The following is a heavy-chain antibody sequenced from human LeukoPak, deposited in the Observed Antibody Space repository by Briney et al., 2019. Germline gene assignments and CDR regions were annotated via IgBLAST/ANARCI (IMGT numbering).Heavy chain of an antibody. Sequence: GGSLRLSCAASGFTFSSYSMNWVRQAPGKGLEWVSSISSSSSYIYYADSVKGRFTISRDNAKNSLYLQMNSLRAEDTAVYYCARLGVVATIKGWFDPRGQGTLVTVSS. CDR2: ISSSSSYI. J-gene: IGHJ5*02. D-gene: IGHD5-12*01. CDR3: ARLGVVATIKGWFDP. V-gene: IGHV3-21*01. CDR1: GFTFSSYS.